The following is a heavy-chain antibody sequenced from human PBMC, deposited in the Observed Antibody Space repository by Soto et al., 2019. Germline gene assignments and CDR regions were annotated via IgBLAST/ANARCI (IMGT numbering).Heavy chain of an antibody. Sequence: SETLSLTCAVSGGSISSGGYSWSWVRQPPGKGLEWIGYIYHSGSTYYNPSLKSRVTISVDRSKNQFSLKLSSVTAADTAVYYCARARPSGAPYFDYWGQGTLVTVSS. CDR1: GGSISSGGYS. V-gene: IGHV4-30-2*01. CDR2: IYHSGST. D-gene: IGHD1-1*01. CDR3: ARARPSGAPYFDY. J-gene: IGHJ4*02.